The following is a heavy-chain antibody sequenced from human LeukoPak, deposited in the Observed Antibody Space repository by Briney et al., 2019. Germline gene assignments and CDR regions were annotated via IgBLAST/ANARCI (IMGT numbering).Heavy chain of an antibody. V-gene: IGHV1-2*02. J-gene: IGHJ5*02. D-gene: IGHD1-20*01. Sequence: GASVKVSCKASGYTFTGYYMHWVRQAPGQGLEWMGWINPNSGGTNYAQKFQGRVTMTRDTSISTAYMELSRLRSDDTAVHYCARDLGYNWNDDWFDPWGQGTLVTVSS. CDR2: INPNSGGT. CDR1: GYTFTGYY. CDR3: ARDLGYNWNDDWFDP.